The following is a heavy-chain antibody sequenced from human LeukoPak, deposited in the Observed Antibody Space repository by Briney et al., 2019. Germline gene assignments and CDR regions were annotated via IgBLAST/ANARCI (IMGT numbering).Heavy chain of an antibody. V-gene: IGHV3-74*01. CDR2: INTDGSRI. D-gene: IGHD3-22*01. Sequence: PGGSLRLSCAASGFTFSNYWMHWVRQAPGKGLVWVSRINTDGSRITYADSVKGRFTISRDNAMNTVYLQMNSLRAEDTAVYYSARVLSGSWDWFDPWGQGTLVTVSS. CDR1: GFTFSNYW. J-gene: IGHJ5*02. CDR3: ARVLSGSWDWFDP.